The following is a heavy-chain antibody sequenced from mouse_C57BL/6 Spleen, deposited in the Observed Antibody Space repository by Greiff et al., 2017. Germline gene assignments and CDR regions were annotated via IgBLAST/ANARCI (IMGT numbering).Heavy chain of an antibody. D-gene: IGHD2-3*01. Sequence: EVQVVESGGDLVKPGGSLKLSCAASGFTFSSYGMSWVRQTPDKRLEWVATISSGGSYTYYPDSVKGRFTISRDNAKNTLYLQMSSLKSEDTAMYYCARYDGDYWYFDVWGTGTTVTVSS. CDR3: ARYDGDYWYFDV. CDR2: ISSGGSYT. V-gene: IGHV5-6*01. CDR1: GFTFSSYG. J-gene: IGHJ1*03.